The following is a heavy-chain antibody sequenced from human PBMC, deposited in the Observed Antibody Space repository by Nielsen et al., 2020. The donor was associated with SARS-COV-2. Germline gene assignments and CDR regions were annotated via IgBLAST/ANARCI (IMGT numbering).Heavy chain of an antibody. CDR2: INHSGST. D-gene: IGHD6-19*01. J-gene: IGHJ4*02. V-gene: IGHV4-34*01. CDR1: GGSFSGYH. Sequence: SETLSLTCSVYGGSFSGYHWSWIRQSPGKGLEWIGEINHSGSTNYNPSLKSRVTLSVDTSENQFSLKLSSVIAADSAMYYCARGYSNDWYVGAYWGQGSLVTVSS. CDR3: ARGYSNDWYVGAY.